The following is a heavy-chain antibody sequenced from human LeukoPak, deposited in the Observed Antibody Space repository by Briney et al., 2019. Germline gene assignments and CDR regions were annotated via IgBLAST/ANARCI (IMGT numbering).Heavy chain of an antibody. D-gene: IGHD3-10*01. V-gene: IGHV4-30-4*01. J-gene: IGHJ4*02. CDR1: GGSISTGDYY. CDR2: IYYSGTT. CDR3: ARDPVYGSGTF. Sequence: SETLSLTCTVAGGSISTGDYYWSWIAQPPGKGRVWIRYIYYSGTTYYNSSLKGRISFSMQTSKNQFSLNLRSVTAADTAVYYCARDPVYGSGTFWGQGTLVTVSS.